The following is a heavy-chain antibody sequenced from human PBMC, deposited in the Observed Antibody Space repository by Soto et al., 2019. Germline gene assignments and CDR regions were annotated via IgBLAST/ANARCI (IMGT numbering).Heavy chain of an antibody. V-gene: IGHV3-30*18. CDR2: ISYDGSNK. CDR1: GFTFSSYG. CDR3: AKVDYSGSYLDY. J-gene: IGHJ4*02. D-gene: IGHD1-26*01. Sequence: QVQLVESGGGVVQPGRSLRLSCAASGFTFSSYGMHWVRQAPGKGLEWVAVISYDGSNKYYADSVKGRFTISRDNSKNKLYMQMNSLRAEDTAVYYCAKVDYSGSYLDYWGQGTLVTVSS.